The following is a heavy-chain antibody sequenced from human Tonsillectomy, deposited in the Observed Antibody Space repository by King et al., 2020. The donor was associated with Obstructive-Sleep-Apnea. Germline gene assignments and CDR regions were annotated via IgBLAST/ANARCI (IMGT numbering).Heavy chain of an antibody. CDR1: GYTFTKYY. D-gene: IGHD2-21*02. Sequence: QLVQSGAEVEKPGASVKISCKASGYTFTKYYIHWVRRAPGQGLEWMGILNPRDGSATYAQNFQGRVTMTRDTSTSTVYMELSSLRSEDTAVYYCARSLVTVPCDYWGQGTLVTVAS. V-gene: IGHV1-46*01. J-gene: IGHJ4*02. CDR3: ARSLVTVPCDY. CDR2: LNPRDGSA.